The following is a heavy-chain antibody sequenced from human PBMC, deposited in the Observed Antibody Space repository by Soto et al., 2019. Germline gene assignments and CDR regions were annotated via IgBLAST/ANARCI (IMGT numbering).Heavy chain of an antibody. CDR1: GFTVSSNY. J-gene: IGHJ4*02. Sequence: GGSLRLCCAASGFTVSSNYMSWVRQAPGKGLEWVSVIYSGGSTYYADSVKGRFTISRDNSKNTLYLQMNSLRADDTAVYYCARTRAGTGNYFDYWGQRTLVTGSS. V-gene: IGHV3-53*01. CDR3: ARTRAGTGNYFDY. D-gene: IGHD6-13*01. CDR2: IYSGGST.